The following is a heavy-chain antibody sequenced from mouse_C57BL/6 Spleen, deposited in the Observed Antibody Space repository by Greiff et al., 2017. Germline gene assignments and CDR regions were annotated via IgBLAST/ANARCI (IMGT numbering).Heavy chain of an antibody. CDR1: GFTFSSYA. J-gene: IGHJ4*01. CDR3: ASLYSNYEGSYYAMDY. D-gene: IGHD2-5*01. Sequence: EVKLEESGGGLVKPGGSLKLSCAASGFTFSSYAMSWVRQTPEKRLEWVATISDGGSYTYYPDNVKGRFTISRDNAKNNLYLQMSHLKSEDTAMYYCASLYSNYEGSYYAMDYWGQGTSVTVSS. CDR2: ISDGGSYT. V-gene: IGHV5-4*03.